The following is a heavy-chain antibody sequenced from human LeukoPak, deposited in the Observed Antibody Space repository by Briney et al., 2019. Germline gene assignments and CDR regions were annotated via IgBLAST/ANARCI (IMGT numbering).Heavy chain of an antibody. J-gene: IGHJ4*01. Sequence: ASVKVSCEASGYKFIDYHIHWVRQAPGQGLEWMGWINPNSCDTNYAPKFHGRVTMTRDTSISTAYMDLSSLTYDDTAVVYCARDQGGYDLVTGYYIGVADYWGHGSLVTVSS. CDR2: INPNSCDT. D-gene: IGHD3-9*01. V-gene: IGHV1-2*02. CDR3: ARDQGGYDLVTGYYIGVADY. CDR1: GYKFIDYH.